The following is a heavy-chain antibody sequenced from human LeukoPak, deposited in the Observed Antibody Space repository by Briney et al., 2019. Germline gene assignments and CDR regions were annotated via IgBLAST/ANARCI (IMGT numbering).Heavy chain of an antibody. Sequence: SETLSLTCTVSGGSISSGGYYWSWIRQHPGKGLEWIGYIYYSGSTNYNPSLKSRVTISVDTSKNQFSLKLSSVTAADTAVYYCARVGGDFWSGYDYWGQGTLVTVSS. V-gene: IGHV4-61*08. J-gene: IGHJ4*02. CDR1: GGSISSGGYY. D-gene: IGHD3-3*01. CDR2: IYYSGST. CDR3: ARVGGDFWSGYDY.